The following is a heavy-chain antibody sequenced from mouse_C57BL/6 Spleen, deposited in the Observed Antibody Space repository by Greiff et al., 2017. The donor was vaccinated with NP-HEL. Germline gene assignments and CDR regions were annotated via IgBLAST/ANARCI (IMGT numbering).Heavy chain of an antibody. CDR2: INYDGSST. J-gene: IGHJ1*03. D-gene: IGHD2-3*01. CDR1: GFTFSDYY. Sequence: EVKVVESEGGLVQPGSSMKLSCTASGFTFSDYYMAWVRQVPEKGLEWVANINYDGSSTYYLDSLKSRFIISRDNAKNILYLQMSSLKSEDTATYYCARHYDGYSYWYFDVWGTGTTVTVSS. V-gene: IGHV5-16*01. CDR3: ARHYDGYSYWYFDV.